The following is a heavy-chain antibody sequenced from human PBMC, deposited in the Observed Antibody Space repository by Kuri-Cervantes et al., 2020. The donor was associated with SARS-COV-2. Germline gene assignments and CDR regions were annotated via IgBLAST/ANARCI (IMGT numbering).Heavy chain of an antibody. Sequence: SETLSLTCTVSGGSISSSSYYWGWIRQPPGKGLEWIGSIYYSGSTYYNPSLKSRVTISVDTSKNQFSLKLSSVTAADTAVYYCARESHDFWSGRRRGFDYWGQGTLVTVSS. CDR2: IYYSGST. D-gene: IGHD3-3*01. V-gene: IGHV4-39*07. CDR1: GGSISSSSYY. J-gene: IGHJ4*02. CDR3: ARESHDFWSGRRRGFDY.